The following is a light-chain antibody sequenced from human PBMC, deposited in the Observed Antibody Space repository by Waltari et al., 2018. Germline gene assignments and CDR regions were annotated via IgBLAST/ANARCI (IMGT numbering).Light chain of an antibody. CDR1: ESVSSSY. V-gene: IGKV3-20*01. CDR3: QHYGTSPSWT. CDR2: SAS. Sequence: ELVLTQSPGTLSLSPGERATLSCRARESVSSSYLTWYQQKPGQAPRLLIYSASSRATGIPGRLSGSWSGTDFTLTISGLWPEDFAVYWCQHYGTSPSWTFGQGTKVEV. J-gene: IGKJ1*01.